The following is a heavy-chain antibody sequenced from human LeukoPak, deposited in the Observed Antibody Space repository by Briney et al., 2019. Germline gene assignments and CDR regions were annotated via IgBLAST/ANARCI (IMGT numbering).Heavy chain of an antibody. CDR1: GGSISSYY. CDR2: IYTSGST. D-gene: IGHD6-13*01. CDR3: ARGPSSSNYYYYYMDV. V-gene: IGHV4-4*07. J-gene: IGHJ6*03. Sequence: SETLSLTCTVSGGSISSYYWSWIRRPAGKGLEWIGRIYTSGSTNYNPSLKSRVTMSVDTSKNQFSLKLSSVTAADTAVYYCARGPSSSNYYYYYMDVWGKGTTVTVSS.